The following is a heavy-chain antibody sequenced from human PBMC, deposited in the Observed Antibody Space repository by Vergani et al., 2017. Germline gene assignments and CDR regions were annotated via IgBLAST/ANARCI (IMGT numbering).Heavy chain of an antibody. J-gene: IGHJ4*02. CDR3: AKDRGVATIGFDY. CDR1: GFTFSSYG. D-gene: IGHD5-12*01. CDR2: IWYDGSNK. V-gene: IGHV3-33*06. Sequence: QVQLVESGGGVVQPGRSLRLSCAASGFTFSSYGMHWVRQAPGKGLEWVAVIWYDGSNKYYADSVKGRFTISRDNSKNTLYLQMNSLRAEDTAVYYCAKDRGVATIGFDYWGQGTLVTVSS.